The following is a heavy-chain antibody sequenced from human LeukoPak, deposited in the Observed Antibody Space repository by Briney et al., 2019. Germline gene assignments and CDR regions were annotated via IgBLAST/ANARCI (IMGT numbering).Heavy chain of an antibody. D-gene: IGHD5-18*01. CDR2: INPKSGGT. CDR1: GYTYTGYY. V-gene: IGHV1-2*06. Sequence: ASVMVSCKASGYTYTGYYMHRVRQAPGQGLEWMGRINPKSGGTNYAQKFQGRVTMTRDTSISTAYMELSRLRSDDTAVYYCARAELTWIQLWIEDDNWFDPWGQGTLVTVSS. CDR3: ARAELTWIQLWIEDDNWFDP. J-gene: IGHJ5*02.